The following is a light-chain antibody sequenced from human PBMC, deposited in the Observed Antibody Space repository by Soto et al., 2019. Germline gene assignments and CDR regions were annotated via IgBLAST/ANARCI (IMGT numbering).Light chain of an antibody. J-gene: IGKJ1*01. Sequence: EIVLTQSPGTLSLSPGERATLSCRASQSVSNNYLAWYQQKPGQAPRLLIYGASNRATGIPDRFSGSGSGTDFTLTICRLEPEDFAVYYCQRYGSSGTFGQGTKVDIK. CDR1: QSVSNNY. CDR3: QRYGSSGT. V-gene: IGKV3-20*01. CDR2: GAS.